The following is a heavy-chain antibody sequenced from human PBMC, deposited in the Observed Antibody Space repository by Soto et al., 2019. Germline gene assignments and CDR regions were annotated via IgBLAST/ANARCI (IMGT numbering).Heavy chain of an antibody. V-gene: IGHV1-18*04. CDR3: ARVSSSIVVLPDYGMDV. CDR2: ISGKNGNT. CDR1: GYTFISHG. D-gene: IGHD2-15*01. Sequence: QVQLVQSGVEVKKPGASVKVSCKASGYTFISHGISWVRQAPGQGLEWMGWISGKNGNTNYAQKLQGRVTLSTDTSTSTAYMELRSVRADDTAVYYCARVSSSIVVLPDYGMDVWGQGTTVTVSS. J-gene: IGHJ6*02.